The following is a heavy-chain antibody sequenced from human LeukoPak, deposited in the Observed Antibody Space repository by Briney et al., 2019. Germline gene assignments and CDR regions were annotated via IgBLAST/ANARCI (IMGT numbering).Heavy chain of an antibody. V-gene: IGHV1-69*05. CDR1: GGTFSSYA. J-gene: IGHJ5*02. CDR3: AYDFWGGYYTGYNWFDP. Sequence: SVKVSCKASGGTFSSYAISWVRQAPGQGLEWMGRIIPIFGTANYAQKFQGRVTITTDESTSTAYMELSSLRSEDTAVYYCAYDFWGGYYTGYNWFDPWGQGTLVTVSS. D-gene: IGHD3-3*01. CDR2: IIPIFGTA.